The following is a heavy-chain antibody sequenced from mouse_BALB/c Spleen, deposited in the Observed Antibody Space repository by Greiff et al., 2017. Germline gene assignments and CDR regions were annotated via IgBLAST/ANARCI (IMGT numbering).Heavy chain of an antibody. CDR3: ATHYDYDAFYAMDY. J-gene: IGHJ4*01. D-gene: IGHD2-4*01. Sequence: VKLMESGPGLVAPSQSLSITCTVSGFSLTGYGVNWVRQPPGKGLEWLGMIWGDGSTDYNSALKSRLSISKDNSKSQVFLKMNSLQTDDTARYYCATHYDYDAFYAMDYWGQGTSVTVSS. V-gene: IGHV2-6-7*01. CDR1: GFSLTGYG. CDR2: IWGDGST.